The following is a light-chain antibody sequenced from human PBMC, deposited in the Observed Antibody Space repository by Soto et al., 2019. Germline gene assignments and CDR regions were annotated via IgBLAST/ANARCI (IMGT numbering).Light chain of an antibody. CDR2: KAS. J-gene: IGKJ3*01. CDR3: QQYNSYSLPT. Sequence: DIQMTQSPSTLSGSVGDRVTITCRASQTISSWLAWYQQKPGKAPKLLIYKASTLKSGVPSRFSGSGSGTEFTLTISSLQPDDFATYYCQQYNSYSLPTFGPGTKVDIK. CDR1: QTISSW. V-gene: IGKV1-5*03.